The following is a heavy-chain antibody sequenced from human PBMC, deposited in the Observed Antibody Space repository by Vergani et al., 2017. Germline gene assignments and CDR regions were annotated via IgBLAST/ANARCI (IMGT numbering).Heavy chain of an antibody. V-gene: IGHV3-23*01. CDR2: ISASGAPT. CDR3: AGAYGRYDCFDY. D-gene: IGHD1-20*01. J-gene: IGHJ4*02. Sequence: EVQLLESGGDLVQPGGSLRLSCTASGFIFSTYAMSWVRQAPGKGLEWVSGISASGAPTYYAGSVKGQVTISRDNSKNTLYLQMNSLRVKDTAVYYCAGAYGRYDCFDYWGQRTLVTVSS. CDR1: GFIFSTYA.